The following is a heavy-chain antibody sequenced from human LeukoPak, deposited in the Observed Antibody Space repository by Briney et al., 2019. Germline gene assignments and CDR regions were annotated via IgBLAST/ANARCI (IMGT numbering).Heavy chain of an antibody. J-gene: IGHJ4*02. Sequence: GASVKVSCKASGGTFSSYAISWVRQAPGQGLEWMGRIIPILGIANYAQKFQGRVTITADKSTSTAYMELSSLRSEDTAVYYCARVYDSSGYPDYWGQGTLVTVSS. V-gene: IGHV1-69*04. CDR3: ARVYDSSGYPDY. CDR1: GGTFSSYA. CDR2: IIPILGIA. D-gene: IGHD3-22*01.